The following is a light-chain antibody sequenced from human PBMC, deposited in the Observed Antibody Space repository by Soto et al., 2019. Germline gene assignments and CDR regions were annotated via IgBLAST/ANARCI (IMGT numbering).Light chain of an antibody. V-gene: IGLV7-46*01. Sequence: QAVVTQEPSLTVSPGGTVTLTCGSSTGAVTSDHFPYWFQQKPGQAPKTLIYDTYNRHSWTPARFSGSLLGGKAALTLSGAQPEDEADYYCLLSYSDGCVIFGGGTKLTVL. CDR3: LLSYSDGCVI. CDR1: TGAVTSDHF. J-gene: IGLJ2*01. CDR2: DTY.